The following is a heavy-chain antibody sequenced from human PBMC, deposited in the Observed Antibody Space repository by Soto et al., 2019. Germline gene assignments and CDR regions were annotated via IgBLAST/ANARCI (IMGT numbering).Heavy chain of an antibody. CDR1: VYNFTSYW. J-gene: IGHJ5*02. Sequence: PXESLKVTCQCSVYNFTSYWSGWVLQVHGKGLEWMGIIYPGDSDTRYSPSFQGQVTISADKSISTAYLQWSSLKASDTAMYYCARLERSSSSGNWFDPWGQGTLVTFSS. D-gene: IGHD6-6*01. CDR2: IYPGDSDT. V-gene: IGHV5-51*01. CDR3: ARLERSSSSGNWFDP.